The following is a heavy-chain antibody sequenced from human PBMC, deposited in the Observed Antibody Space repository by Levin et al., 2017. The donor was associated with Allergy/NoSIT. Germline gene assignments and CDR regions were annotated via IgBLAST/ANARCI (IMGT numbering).Heavy chain of an antibody. V-gene: IGHV3-33*01. Sequence: GGSLRLSCAASGFTFSSYGMHWVRQAPGKGLEWVAVIWNDGSNKNYADSVKGRFTFSRDNSKNTLYVQMNSLRAEDTAVYYCARLPYYGSGSFHPTDYWGQGTLVTVSS. CDR3: ARLPYYGSGSFHPTDY. J-gene: IGHJ4*02. CDR2: IWNDGSNK. D-gene: IGHD3-10*01. CDR1: GFTFSSYG.